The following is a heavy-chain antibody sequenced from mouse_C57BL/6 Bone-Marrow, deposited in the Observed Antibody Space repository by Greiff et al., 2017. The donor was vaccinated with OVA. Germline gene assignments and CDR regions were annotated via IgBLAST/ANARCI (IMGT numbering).Heavy chain of an antibody. CDR2: ISDGGSYT. D-gene: IGHD2-5*01. J-gene: IGHJ2*01. CDR3: AREGYSNYLDY. CDR1: GFTFSSYA. Sequence: DVMLVESGGGLVKPGGSLKLSCAASGFTFSSYAMSWVRQTPEKRLEWVATISDGGSYTYYPDNVKGRFTISRDNAKNNLYLQMSHLKSEDTAMYYCAREGYSNYLDYWGQGTTLTVSS. V-gene: IGHV5-4*01.